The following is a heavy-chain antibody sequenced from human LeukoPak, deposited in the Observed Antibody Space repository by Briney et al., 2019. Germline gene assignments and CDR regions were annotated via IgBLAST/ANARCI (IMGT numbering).Heavy chain of an antibody. J-gene: IGHJ4*02. Sequence: SETLSLTCTVSGASISSSSYYWSWIRQPPGKGLEWIGYIYSSGSTNYNPSLKSRVTFSVDTSKNQFSLKLSSVTAADTAVYYCARYLSSGLDYWGQGTLVTVSS. D-gene: IGHD6-19*01. CDR2: IYSSGST. CDR3: ARYLSSGLDY. CDR1: GASISSSSYY. V-gene: IGHV4-61*01.